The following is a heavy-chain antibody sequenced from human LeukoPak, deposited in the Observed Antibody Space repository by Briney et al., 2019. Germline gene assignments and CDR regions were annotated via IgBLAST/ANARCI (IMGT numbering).Heavy chain of an antibody. J-gene: IGHJ4*02. CDR1: GFTLSDYY. CDR3: ARKVSASDH. D-gene: IGHD3-10*01. CDR2: ISSSGRGSTL. Sequence: GGSLRLSCAASGFTLSDYYRSWIHQAPGKGLEWVSYISSSGRGSTLYYADSVKGRFTISRDSAKNSLYLQMNNLGAEDTALYYCARKVSASDHWGQGTLVTVSS. V-gene: IGHV3-11*01.